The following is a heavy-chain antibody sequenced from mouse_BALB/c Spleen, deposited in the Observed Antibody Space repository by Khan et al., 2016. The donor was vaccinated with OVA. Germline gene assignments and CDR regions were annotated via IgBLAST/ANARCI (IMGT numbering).Heavy chain of an antibody. Sequence: QVQLQQPGAELVKPGTSVKLSCKASGYNFTSYWINWVKLRPGQGLEWIGKIYPGSGSTNYNEKFKSKATLTVDTSSSTADMQLSSLASEDSSLYYGARRGYWGFGYFDDWGQGTTLTVSS. J-gene: IGHJ2*01. CDR1: GYNFTSYW. D-gene: IGHD3-1*01. CDR3: ARRGYWGFGYFDD. CDR2: IYPGSGST. V-gene: IGHV1-55*01.